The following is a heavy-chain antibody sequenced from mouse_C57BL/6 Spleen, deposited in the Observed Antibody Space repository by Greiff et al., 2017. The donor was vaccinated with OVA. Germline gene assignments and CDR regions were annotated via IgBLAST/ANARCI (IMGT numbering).Heavy chain of an antibody. CDR2: IHPSASDT. D-gene: IGHD2-5*01. Sequence: VKLQQPGAELVKPGASVKVSCKASGYTFTSYWMHWVKQRPGQGLEWIGRIHPSASDTNYNQKFKGKATLTVDKSSSTAYMQLSSLTSEDSAVYYCAIRDSNYPFDYWGQGTTLTVSS. J-gene: IGHJ2*01. CDR3: AIRDSNYPFDY. V-gene: IGHV1-74*01. CDR1: GYTFTSYW.